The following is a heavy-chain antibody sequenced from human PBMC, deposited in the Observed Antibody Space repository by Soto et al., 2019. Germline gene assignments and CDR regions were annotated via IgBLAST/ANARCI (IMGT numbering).Heavy chain of an antibody. D-gene: IGHD3-3*02. CDR3: ARDKDRQQLGGNYYYIMDV. V-gene: IGHV1-69*05. Sequence: QVQLVQSGAEVKKPGSSVKVSCKTSGGTFRTSAISWVRQAPGHGLEWMGGIMPVFPTPDYAQKFQGRVTXTXDXATSTAYMELSSLGSEDTAVYYCARDKDRQQLGGNYYYIMDVWGQGTTVTVSS. CDR2: IMPVFPTP. CDR1: GGTFRTSA. J-gene: IGHJ6*02.